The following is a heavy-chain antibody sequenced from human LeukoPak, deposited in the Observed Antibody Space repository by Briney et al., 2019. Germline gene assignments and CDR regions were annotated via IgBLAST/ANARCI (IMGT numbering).Heavy chain of an antibody. D-gene: IGHD2-21*01. CDR3: ARVRRSRVMAANTRFDY. CDR1: GGSISSSSYY. Sequence: SETLSLTCTVSGGSISSSSYYWGWIRQPPGKGLEWIGSIYYSGSTYYNPSLKSRVTISVDTSKNQFSLKLSSVTAADTAVSYCARVRRSRVMAANTRFDYWGQGTLVTVSS. V-gene: IGHV4-39*01. J-gene: IGHJ4*02. CDR2: IYYSGST.